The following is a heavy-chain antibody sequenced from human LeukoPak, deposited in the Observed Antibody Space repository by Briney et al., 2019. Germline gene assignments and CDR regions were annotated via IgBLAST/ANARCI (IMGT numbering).Heavy chain of an antibody. J-gene: IGHJ4*02. D-gene: IGHD6-19*01. CDR1: GSTFNSYW. Sequence: GGSLRLSCAASGSTFNSYWMHWVRQAPGKGLVWVSRIYSDGSITNYADSVKGRFTISRDNAKNTLYLQMNSLRVEDTAVYFCVRGLDSSGSSLPFDYWGQGTLVTVSS. V-gene: IGHV3-74*01. CDR3: VRGLDSSGSSLPFDY. CDR2: IYSDGSIT.